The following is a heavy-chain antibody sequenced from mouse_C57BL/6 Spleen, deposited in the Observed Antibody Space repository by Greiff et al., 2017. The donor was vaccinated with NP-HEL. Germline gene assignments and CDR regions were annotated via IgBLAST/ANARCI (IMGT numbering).Heavy chain of an antibody. CDR1: GFTFSSYG. V-gene: IGHV5-6*02. Sequence: EVKLVESGGDLVKPGGSLKLSCAASGFTFSSYGMSWVRQTPDKRLEWVATISSGGSYTYYPASVKGRFNISRDNAKNTLYLQVSSRKSEDTAMYYCARHGDGSSPFAYWGQGTLVTVSA. CDR2: ISSGGSYT. CDR3: ARHGDGSSPFAY. D-gene: IGHD1-1*01. J-gene: IGHJ3*01.